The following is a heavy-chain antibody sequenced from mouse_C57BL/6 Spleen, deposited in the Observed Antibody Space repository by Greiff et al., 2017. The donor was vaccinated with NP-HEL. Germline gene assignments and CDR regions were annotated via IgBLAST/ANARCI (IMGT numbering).Heavy chain of an antibody. CDR2: ISYSGST. Sequence: EVQLQESGPGMVKPSQSLSLTCTVTGYSITSGYDWHWIRHFPGNKLEWMGYISYSGSTNYNPSLKSRISITHDTSKNHFFLKLNSVTTEDTATYYCARSGITTVPFAYWGQGTLVTVSA. CDR1: GYSITSGYD. V-gene: IGHV3-1*01. J-gene: IGHJ3*01. D-gene: IGHD1-1*01. CDR3: ARSGITTVPFAY.